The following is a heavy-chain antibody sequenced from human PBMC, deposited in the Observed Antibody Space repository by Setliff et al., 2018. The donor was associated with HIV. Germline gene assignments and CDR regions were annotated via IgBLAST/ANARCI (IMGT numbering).Heavy chain of an antibody. V-gene: IGHV1-69*05. CDR1: GGTFSSYA. Sequence: ASVKVSCKASGGTFSSYAISWVRQAPGQGLEWMGGIIPIFGTANYAQKFQGRVTITTDESTSTAYMELSSLRSEDTAVYYCARGRYYYASSGYYLDYWGQGTLVTVSS. D-gene: IGHD3-22*01. CDR3: ARGRYYYASSGYYLDY. CDR2: IIPIFGTA. J-gene: IGHJ4*02.